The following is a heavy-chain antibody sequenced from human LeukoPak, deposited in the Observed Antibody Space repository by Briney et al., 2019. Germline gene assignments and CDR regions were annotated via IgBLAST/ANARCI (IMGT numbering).Heavy chain of an antibody. V-gene: IGHV3-21*01. CDR3: AREGGIGGYCSSTSCYGGPI. J-gene: IGHJ4*02. Sequence: GGSLRLSCAASGFTFSSYTMNWVRQAPGKGLEWVSSITSTGNFMYYADSVKGRFTISRDNAKNSLYLQMNSLRAEDTAVYYCAREGGIGGYCSSTSCYGGPIWGQGTLVTVSS. CDR2: ITSTGNFM. D-gene: IGHD2-2*01. CDR1: GFTFSSYT.